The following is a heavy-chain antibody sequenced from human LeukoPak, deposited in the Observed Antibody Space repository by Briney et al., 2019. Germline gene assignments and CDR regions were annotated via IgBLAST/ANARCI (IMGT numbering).Heavy chain of an antibody. CDR2: IYYSGST. V-gene: IGHV4-59*08. CDR3: ARQSSTYGSYYFDY. D-gene: IGHD5/OR15-5a*01. CDR1: GGSISSYY. Sequence: SETLSLTCTVSGGSISSYYWSWIRQPPGKGLEWIGYIYYSGSTNYNPSLKSRVTISVDTSKNQFSLRLSSVTAADTAVYYCARQSSTYGSYYFDYWGQGTLVTVSS. J-gene: IGHJ4*02.